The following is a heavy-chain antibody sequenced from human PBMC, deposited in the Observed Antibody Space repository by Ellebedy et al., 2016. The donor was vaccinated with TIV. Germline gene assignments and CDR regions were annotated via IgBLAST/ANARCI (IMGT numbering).Heavy chain of an antibody. D-gene: IGHD5-24*01. Sequence: GGSLRLSCAASGFTFSSYGMHWVRQAPGKGLEWVAVIWYDGSNKYYADSVKGRFTISRDNSKNTLYLQMNSLRAEDTAVYYCARGASRWLQLRYYFDYWGQGTRVTVSS. J-gene: IGHJ4*02. CDR3: ARGASRWLQLRYYFDY. CDR1: GFTFSSYG. V-gene: IGHV3-33*08. CDR2: IWYDGSNK.